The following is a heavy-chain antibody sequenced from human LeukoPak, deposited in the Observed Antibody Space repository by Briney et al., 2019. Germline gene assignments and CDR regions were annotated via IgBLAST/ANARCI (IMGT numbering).Heavy chain of an antibody. CDR1: GGSVSSGGHY. J-gene: IGHJ4*02. Sequence: SETLSLTCIVSGGSVSSGGHYWGWIRQPPGKGLEWIGSIYYSGSTYYNPSLNNRVTIFIDMSKNQFSLRLNSVTATDTAVYYCARLSEDGYEDYWGQGTLVTVSS. V-gene: IGHV4-39*01. CDR2: IYYSGST. D-gene: IGHD5-24*01. CDR3: ARLSEDGYEDY.